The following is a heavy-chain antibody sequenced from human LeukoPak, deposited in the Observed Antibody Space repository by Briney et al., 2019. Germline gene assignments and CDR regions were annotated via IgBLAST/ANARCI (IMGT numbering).Heavy chain of an antibody. Sequence: PGGSLTLSCAASGFTFTTYWMSWIRQAPGKGLEWVANINQDGTDKYYVDSVKGRFTFSRDNAQNSLYLQMSSLRVEDTVVYYCVTYSTGLYKGLEFWGQGTQVTVSS. J-gene: IGHJ4*02. CDR1: GFTFTTYW. V-gene: IGHV3-7*03. CDR2: INQDGTDK. D-gene: IGHD2-8*02. CDR3: VTYSTGLYKGLEF.